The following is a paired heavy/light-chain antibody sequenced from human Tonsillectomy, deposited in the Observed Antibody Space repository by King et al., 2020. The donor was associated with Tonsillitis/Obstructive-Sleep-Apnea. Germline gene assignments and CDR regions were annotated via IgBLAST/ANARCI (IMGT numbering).Light chain of an antibody. CDR2: DDN. Sequence: QSVLTQPPSVSAAPGQRVTISCSGSSSNVGYNYVSWYQHLQLPGTAPKLFIYDDNKRPSGIPDRFSASKSGTSATLVITGLQTGDEADYYCATWDTSLSLMLFGGGTKLTVL. CDR1: SSNVGYNY. J-gene: IGLJ2*01. V-gene: IGLV1-51*01. CDR3: ATWDTSLSLML.
Heavy chain of an antibody. CDR2: LISGGST. V-gene: IGHV3-23*01. Sequence: EVQLLESGGDLVQPGGSLRLSCAASGFTFSTYAVGWVRQAPGKGLEWVSTLISGGSTYYADSVWGRFTISSDTSKNTVSLQMNSLRVEDTAIYHCARVQLWLIHDIGGAHQYFDYWGQGTLVTVSS. CDR1: GFTFSTYA. J-gene: IGHJ4*02. D-gene: IGHD3-22*01. CDR3: ARVQLWLIHDIGGAHQYFDY.